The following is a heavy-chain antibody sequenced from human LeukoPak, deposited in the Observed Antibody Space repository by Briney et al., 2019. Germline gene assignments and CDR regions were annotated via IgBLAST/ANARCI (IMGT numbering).Heavy chain of an antibody. Sequence: SQTLSLTCAISGDSVSSNSAAWNWIRQSPSRGLEWLGRTYYRSKWYNDYAVSEKSRITINPDTSKNQFSLQLNSVTPEDTGVYYCARAPVDTAMATEFDYWGQGTQVTVSS. CDR3: ARAPVDTAMATEFDY. J-gene: IGHJ4*02. CDR1: GDSVSSNSAA. V-gene: IGHV6-1*01. D-gene: IGHD5-18*01. CDR2: TYYRSKWYN.